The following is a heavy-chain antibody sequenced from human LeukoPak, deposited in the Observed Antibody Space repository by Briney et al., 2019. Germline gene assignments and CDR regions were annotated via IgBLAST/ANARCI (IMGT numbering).Heavy chain of an antibody. Sequence: GGSLRLSCAASGFTFSDYYMSWNRQAPGKGLEWISYISSSSSYTNYADSVKGRFTISRDNAKNSLYLQLNSLRVEDTAVYYCVRNIPVGAYYFDCWGQGTLVTVSS. CDR2: ISSSSSYT. CDR3: VRNIPVGAYYFDC. CDR1: GFTFSDYY. V-gene: IGHV3-11*03. D-gene: IGHD6-19*01. J-gene: IGHJ4*02.